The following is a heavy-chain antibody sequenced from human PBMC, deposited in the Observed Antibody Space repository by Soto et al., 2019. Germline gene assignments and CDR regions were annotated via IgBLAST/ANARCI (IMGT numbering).Heavy chain of an antibody. CDR1: GFSLSTSGVG. CDR2: IYWDDDK. D-gene: IGHD3-22*01. J-gene: IGHJ4*02. V-gene: IGHV2-5*02. Sequence: QITLKESGPTLVKPTQTLTLTCTFSGFSLSTSGVGVGWIRQPPGKALEWLALIYWDDDKRYSPSLKSRLTITKDTSKNQVVLTMTNMDPVDTATYYCAHVRYYYDSSGYYVDYWGQGTLVTVSS. CDR3: AHVRYYYDSSGYYVDY.